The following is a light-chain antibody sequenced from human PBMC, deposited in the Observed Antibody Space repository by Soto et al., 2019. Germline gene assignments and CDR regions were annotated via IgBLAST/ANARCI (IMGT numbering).Light chain of an antibody. CDR2: DAA. J-gene: IGKJ2*01. V-gene: IGKV1-33*01. Sequence: QMTQSPSSLSASAGDRVTITCQASQDIDNYLNWYQQKPGQAPKLLIYDAANLETGVPSRFSGRGSGTDFTFTISSLQPEDIATYYCQQYDKFPPYTFGQGTKLELK. CDR3: QQYDKFPPYT. CDR1: QDIDNY.